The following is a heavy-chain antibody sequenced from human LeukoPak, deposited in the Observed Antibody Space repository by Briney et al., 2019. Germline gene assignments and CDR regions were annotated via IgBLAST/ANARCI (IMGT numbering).Heavy chain of an antibody. Sequence: PGGSLRLSCAASGFTFSSYAMSWVRQAPGKGLEWVSAISGSGGSTYYADSVKGRFTISRDNSKNTLYLQMNSLRAEDAAVYYCAKVGVAVAGTGIGYWGQGTLVTVSS. CDR2: ISGSGGST. CDR1: GFTFSSYA. D-gene: IGHD6-19*01. J-gene: IGHJ4*02. CDR3: AKVGVAVAGTGIGY. V-gene: IGHV3-23*01.